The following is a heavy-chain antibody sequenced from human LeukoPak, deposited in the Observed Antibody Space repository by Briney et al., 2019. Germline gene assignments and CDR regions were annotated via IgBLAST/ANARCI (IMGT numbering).Heavy chain of an antibody. V-gene: IGHV4-31*03. CDR3: ARAGYTSGWYGGNYYFDY. Sequence: SQTLSLTCTVSGGSISSGGYYWSWIRQHPGKGLEWIGYIYYSGSTYYNPSLKSRVTISVDTSKNQFSLKLSSVTAADTAVYYCARAGYTSGWYGGNYYFDYWGQGTLVSVSS. D-gene: IGHD6-19*01. CDR2: IYYSGST. CDR1: GGSISSGGYY. J-gene: IGHJ4*02.